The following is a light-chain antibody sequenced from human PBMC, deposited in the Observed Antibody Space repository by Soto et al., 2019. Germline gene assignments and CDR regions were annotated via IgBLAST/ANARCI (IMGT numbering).Light chain of an antibody. V-gene: IGLV2-11*01. CDR3: CSYAGSYTFV. CDR2: DVS. CDR1: SSDVGGHDY. Sequence: QSVLAQPRSVSGSPGQSVTISCTGTSSDVGGHDYVSWYQQHPGKAPKLMIYDVSKRPSGVPDRFSGSKSGNTASLTISGLQPEDEADYYCCSYAGSYTFVFGSGTKV. J-gene: IGLJ1*01.